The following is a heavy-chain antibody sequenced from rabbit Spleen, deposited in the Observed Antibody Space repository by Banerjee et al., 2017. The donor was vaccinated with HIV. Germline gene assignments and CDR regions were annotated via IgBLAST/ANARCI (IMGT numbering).Heavy chain of an antibody. D-gene: IGHD1-1*01. V-gene: IGHV1S7*01. J-gene: IGHJ4*01. CDR1: GFDFSSYY. CDR2: IYAIIDTR. CDR3: AREDVGGSYTL. Sequence: QLVESGGGLVQPGGSLKLSCIASGFDFSSYYMSWVRQAPGKGLEWIGIIYAIIDTRYYASWVNGRFTISSDNAQNTVDLQMHSLTAADTATYFCAREDVGGSYTLWGPGTLVTVS.